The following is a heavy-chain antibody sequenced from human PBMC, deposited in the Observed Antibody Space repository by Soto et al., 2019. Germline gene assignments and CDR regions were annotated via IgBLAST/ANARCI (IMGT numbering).Heavy chain of an antibody. CDR2: ISPSVGSA. J-gene: IGHJ4*02. D-gene: IGHD1-7*01. Sequence: QVQLVQSGAEVREPGASVKVSCKASGYTFTKYYLHWVRQAPGQGLEWMGLISPSVGSATYAHNFQGRVTMTGDTSSSTVYMELSSLRFDDTAVYYCARDSSVPQLLFAYWGQGTLVTVSS. CDR3: ARDSSVPQLLFAY. CDR1: GYTFTKYY. V-gene: IGHV1-46*01.